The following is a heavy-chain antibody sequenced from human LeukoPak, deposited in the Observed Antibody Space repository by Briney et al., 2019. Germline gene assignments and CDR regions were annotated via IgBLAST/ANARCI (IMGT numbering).Heavy chain of an antibody. J-gene: IGHJ4*02. CDR3: ARDRTGNLDY. CDR1: GYTFTGYY. V-gene: IGHV1-2*02. Sequence: ASVKVSCKASGYTFTGYYMHWVRQAPGQGLEWMGWINPNSGGTSYAQRFQGRVTMTRDTSIGTAYMELSRLRSDDTAVYYCARDRTGNLDYWGQGTLVTVSS. CDR2: INPNSGGT. D-gene: IGHD4-23*01.